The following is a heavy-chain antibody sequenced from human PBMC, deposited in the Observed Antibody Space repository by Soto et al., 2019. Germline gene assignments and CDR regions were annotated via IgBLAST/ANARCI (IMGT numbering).Heavy chain of an antibody. J-gene: IGHJ4*02. CDR1: GFTFSPYA. Sequence: QVQLVESGGGVVQPGRSLRLSCAASGFTFSPYAMHWVRQAPGKGLEWVAVISYDGNNKNYADSVKGRLAISRDNSRNTLYLQMNSLRAEDTAVYYCARARLDTPALDYWGLGTLVTVSS. CDR2: ISYDGNNK. D-gene: IGHD2-2*01. CDR3: ARARLDTPALDY. V-gene: IGHV3-30*09.